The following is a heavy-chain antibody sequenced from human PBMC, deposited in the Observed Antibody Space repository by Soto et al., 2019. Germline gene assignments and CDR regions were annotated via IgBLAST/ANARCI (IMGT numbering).Heavy chain of an antibody. CDR1: GGSISSSSYY. J-gene: IGHJ4*02. Sequence: QLQLQESGPGLVKPSETLSLTCTVSGGSISSSSYYWGWIRQPPGKGLEWIGRIYYSGSTYYNPSLKXXLXIXXDTSKNQFSLMLSSVTAADAAVYYCARQSKYYFDYWGQGTLVTVSS. CDR2: IYYSGST. CDR3: ARQSKYYFDY. V-gene: IGHV4-39*01.